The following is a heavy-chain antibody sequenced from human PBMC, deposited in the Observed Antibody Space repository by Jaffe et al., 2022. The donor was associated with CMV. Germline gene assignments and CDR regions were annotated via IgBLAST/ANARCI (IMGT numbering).Heavy chain of an antibody. V-gene: IGHV1-69*01. J-gene: IGHJ6*02. Sequence: QVQLVQSGAEVKKPGSSVKVSCKASGGTFSSYAISWVRQAPGQGLEWMGGIIPIFGTANYAQKFQGRVTITADESTSTAYMELSSLRSEDTAVYYCATLAGYCTNGVCYHYYYYGMDVWGQGTTVTVSS. CDR2: IIPIFGTA. CDR3: ATLAGYCTNGVCYHYYYYGMDV. CDR1: GGTFSSYA. D-gene: IGHD2-8*01.